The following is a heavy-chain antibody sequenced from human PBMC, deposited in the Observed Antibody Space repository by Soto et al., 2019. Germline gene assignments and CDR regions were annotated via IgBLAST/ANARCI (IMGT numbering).Heavy chain of an antibody. CDR3: VIFHHTSPGCFDL. CDR2: IYHSGIT. D-gene: IGHD2-8*01. V-gene: IGHV4-31*03. CDR1: GGSINSGGYF. J-gene: IGHJ5*02. Sequence: TLSLTCSVSGGSINSGGYFWSWIRQHPGKGLECIGYIYHSGITYYNPSLKSRVTISVDTSKNEFSLQLRSVTAADTAVYFFVIFHHTSPGCFDLWCQGILVTV.